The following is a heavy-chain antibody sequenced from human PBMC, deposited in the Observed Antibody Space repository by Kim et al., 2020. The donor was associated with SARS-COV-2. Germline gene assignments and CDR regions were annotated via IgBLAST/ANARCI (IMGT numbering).Heavy chain of an antibody. J-gene: IGHJ5*01. CDR2: ISGSDDRT. CDR1: GFTLTNYP. V-gene: IGHV3-23*01. CDR3: AKALVPTSVDILFES. D-gene: IGHD2-21*01. Sequence: GGSLRLSCAASGFTLTNYPMSWVRQAPGKGLEWVSSISGSDDRTYYTDSVKGRFTLSRDNSKNTLYLQMDSLRAEDTALYHCAKALVPTSVDILFESWGQGTLVTVSS.